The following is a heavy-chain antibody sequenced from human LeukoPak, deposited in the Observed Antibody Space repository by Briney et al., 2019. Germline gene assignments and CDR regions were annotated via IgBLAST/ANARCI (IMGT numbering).Heavy chain of an antibody. D-gene: IGHD3-22*01. CDR2: IYSTGST. V-gene: IGHV3-66*01. Sequence: GGSLRLSCAASGFTVSSNYMSWVRQAPGKGLEWVSIIYSTGSTYYADSVKGRFTISRDNSKNTLYLQMNSLRADDTAVYYCAREGYDSSGYPVDYWGQGTLVTVSS. J-gene: IGHJ4*02. CDR1: GFTVSSNY. CDR3: AREGYDSSGYPVDY.